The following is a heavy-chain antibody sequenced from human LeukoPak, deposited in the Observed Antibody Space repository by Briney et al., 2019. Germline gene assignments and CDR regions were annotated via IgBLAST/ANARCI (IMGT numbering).Heavy chain of an antibody. V-gene: IGHV3-30*02. CDR1: GFTFSSYG. CDR3: AKDVSSGWYYFDY. Sequence: QAGGSLRLSCAASGFTFSSYGMHWVRQAPGKGLEWVAFIRYDGSNKYYADSVKGRFTISRDNSKNTLYLQMNSLRAEDTAVYYCAKDVSSGWYYFDYWGQGTLVTVSS. J-gene: IGHJ4*02. CDR2: IRYDGSNK. D-gene: IGHD6-19*01.